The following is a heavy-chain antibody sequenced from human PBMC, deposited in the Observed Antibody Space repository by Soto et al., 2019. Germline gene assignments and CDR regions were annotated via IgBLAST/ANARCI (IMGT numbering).Heavy chain of an antibody. Sequence: ASVKVSCKASGYTFTSYYMHWVGQAPGQGLEGMGIINPSGGSTSYAQKFQGRVTMTRDTSTSTVYMELSSLRSEDTPVYYCARDTRYCTNGVCPSMCTDVWGQGTTVTVSS. CDR2: INPSGGST. J-gene: IGHJ6*02. V-gene: IGHV1-46*01. CDR3: ARDTRYCTNGVCPSMCTDV. D-gene: IGHD2-8*01. CDR1: GYTFTSYY.